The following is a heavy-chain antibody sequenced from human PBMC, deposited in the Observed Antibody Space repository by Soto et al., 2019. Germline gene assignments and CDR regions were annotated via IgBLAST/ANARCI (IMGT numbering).Heavy chain of an antibody. CDR1: GGRVSPNSAT. D-gene: IGHD2-8*01. V-gene: IGHV6-1*01. CDR2: TYYRSKWYN. J-gene: IGHJ5*01. Sequence: SQTLSLTGDSSGGRVSPNSATWDWIRPSPSRGLEWLGRTYYRSKWYNDYAVSVKGRITINPDTSNNQLSLQLNSVTPDDTAVYYCARLIGNSWLDSWGQGTLVTVS. CDR3: ARLIGNSWLDS.